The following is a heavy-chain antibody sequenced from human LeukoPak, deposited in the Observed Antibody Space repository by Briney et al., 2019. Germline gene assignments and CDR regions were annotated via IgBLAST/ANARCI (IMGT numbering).Heavy chain of an antibody. V-gene: IGHV1-24*01. J-gene: IGHJ3*02. CDR3: ATTQPDGTTGTLYDAFDI. CDR1: GNTLTELS. CDR2: FDPEHGET. D-gene: IGHD1-1*01. Sequence: GASVKVSCKVSGNTLTELSMHWVRQAPGKGLEWMGGFDPEHGETIYAQKFQGRVTMTEDTSTDTAYMELSSLRSEDTAVYYCATTQPDGTTGTLYDAFDIWGQGTMVTVSS.